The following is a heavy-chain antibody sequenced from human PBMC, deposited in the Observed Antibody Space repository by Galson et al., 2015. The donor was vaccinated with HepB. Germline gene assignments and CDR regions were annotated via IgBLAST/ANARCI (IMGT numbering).Heavy chain of an antibody. V-gene: IGHV1-2*06. CDR3: ARVGYYYGSGSHTAYYYYYMDV. CDR1: GYTFTGYY. J-gene: IGHJ6*03. Sequence: SVKVSCKASGYTFTGYYMHWVRQAPGQGLEWMGRINPNSGGTNYAQKFQGRVTMTRDTSISTAYMELSRLRSDDTAVYYCARVGYYYGSGSHTAYYYYYMDVWGKGTTVTVSS. D-gene: IGHD3-10*01. CDR2: INPNSGGT.